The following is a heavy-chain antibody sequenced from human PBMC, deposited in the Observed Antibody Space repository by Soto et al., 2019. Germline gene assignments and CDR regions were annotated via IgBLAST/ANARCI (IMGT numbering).Heavy chain of an antibody. CDR1: GYTFTSYC. CDR3: ASHYDSSGYYYRGLDY. Sequence: GASVKVSCKASGYTFTSYCISWVRQAPGQGLEWMGGIIPIFGTADYAQKFQGRVTITADESTSTGNMELSSLRSEDTAVYYCASHYDSSGYYYRGLDYWG. CDR2: IIPIFGTA. J-gene: IGHJ4*01. D-gene: IGHD3-22*01. V-gene: IGHV1-69*13.